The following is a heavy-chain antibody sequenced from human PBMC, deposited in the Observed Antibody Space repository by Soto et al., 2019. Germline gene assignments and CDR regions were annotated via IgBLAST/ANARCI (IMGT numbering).Heavy chain of an antibody. CDR1: GGSFSGYY. CDR2: INHSGST. V-gene: IGHV4-34*01. D-gene: IGHD3-3*01. J-gene: IGHJ5*02. Sequence: LSLTCAVYGGSFSGYYWSWIRQPPGKGLEWIGEINHSGSTNYNPSLKSRVTISVDTSKNQFSLKLSSVTAADTAVYYCARGGYYDFWSGYYANWFDPWGQGTLVTVSS. CDR3: ARGGYYDFWSGYYANWFDP.